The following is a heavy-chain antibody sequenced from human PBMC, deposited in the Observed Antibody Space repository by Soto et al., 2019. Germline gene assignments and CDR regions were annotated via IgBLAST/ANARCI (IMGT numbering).Heavy chain of an antibody. Sequence: EVQLLESGGGLVQPGGSLRLSCAASGFTFSSYAMSWVRQAPGKGLEWVSAISGSGGSTYYADSVKGRFTISRDNSKYTLYLQMNSLRAEDTDVYYCANDSRVAANHDAFDIWGQGTMVTVSS. V-gene: IGHV3-23*01. CDR1: GFTFSSYA. CDR2: ISGSGGST. D-gene: IGHD2-15*01. CDR3: ANDSRVAANHDAFDI. J-gene: IGHJ3*02.